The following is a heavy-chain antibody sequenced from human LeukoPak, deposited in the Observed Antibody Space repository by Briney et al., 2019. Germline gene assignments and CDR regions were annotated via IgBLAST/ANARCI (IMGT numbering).Heavy chain of an antibody. D-gene: IGHD3-9*01. CDR3: ARGLPDKYDILTGYPKPFDY. CDR2: IIPIFGTA. V-gene: IGHV1-69*05. CDR1: GGTFSSYA. J-gene: IGHJ4*02. Sequence: SVKVSCKASGGTFSSYAISWVRQAPGQGLEWMGGIIPIFGTANYAQKFQGRVTITTDESTSTAYMELSSLRSEDTAVYYCARGLPDKYDILTGYPKPFDYWGQGTLVTVSS.